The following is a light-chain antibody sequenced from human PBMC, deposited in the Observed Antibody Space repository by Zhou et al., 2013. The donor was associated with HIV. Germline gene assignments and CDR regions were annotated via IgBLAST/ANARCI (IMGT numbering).Light chain of an antibody. Sequence: DIQMTQSPSSQSASAGDRVTITCRASQGISSYLNWYQQKPGKAPKLLIYAASSLQSGVPSRFSGSGSGTDFTLTISSLQPEDFATYYCQQSYRTPLTFGGGTEGGDQT. CDR3: QQSYRTPLT. CDR1: QGISSY. J-gene: IGKJ4*01. CDR2: AAS. V-gene: IGKV1-39*01.